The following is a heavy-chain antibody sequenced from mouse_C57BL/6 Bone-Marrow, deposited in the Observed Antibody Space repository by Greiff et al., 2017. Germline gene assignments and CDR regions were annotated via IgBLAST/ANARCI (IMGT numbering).Heavy chain of an antibody. CDR2: IYPRSGNT. D-gene: IGHD2-4*01. J-gene: IGHJ3*01. CDR1: GYTFPSYG. CDR3: ARGDYDYDAIFAY. V-gene: IGHV1-81*01. Sequence: QVQLQQSGAELARPGASVKLSCKASGYTFPSYGISWVKQRTGQGLEWIGEIYPRSGNTYYNEKFKGKATLTADKSSSTAYMELRSLTSEDSAVYFCARGDYDYDAIFAYWGQGTLVTVSA.